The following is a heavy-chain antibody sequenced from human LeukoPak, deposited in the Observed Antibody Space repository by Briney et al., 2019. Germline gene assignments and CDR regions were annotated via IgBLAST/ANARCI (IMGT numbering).Heavy chain of an antibody. CDR1: GFTFDDYA. D-gene: IGHD6-13*01. J-gene: IGHJ6*02. CDR3: AKDIAAPPYYYYGMDV. CDR2: ISWNSGSI. V-gene: IGHV3-9*01. Sequence: PGRSLRLSCAASGFTFDDYAMHWVRHAPGKGLEWVSGISWNSGSIGYADSAKGRFTISRDNAKNSLYLQMNSLRAEDTALYYCAKDIAAPPYYYYGMDVWGQGTTVTVSS.